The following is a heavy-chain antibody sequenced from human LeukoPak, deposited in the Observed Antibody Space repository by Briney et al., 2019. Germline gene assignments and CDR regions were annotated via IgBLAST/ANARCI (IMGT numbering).Heavy chain of an antibody. CDR2: IWYDGSTK. CDR3: ARDLTGKYGDYVSYYFDY. D-gene: IGHD4-17*01. CDR1: GLTFSTYG. V-gene: IGHV3-33*01. J-gene: IGHJ4*02. Sequence: GRSLRLSCAASGLTFSTYGMHCVRQAPGKGLEWVAVIWYDGSTKYYADSVKGRFTISRDNSKNTLYLQMNSLRAEDTAVYYCARDLTGKYGDYVSYYFDYWGQGTLVTVSS.